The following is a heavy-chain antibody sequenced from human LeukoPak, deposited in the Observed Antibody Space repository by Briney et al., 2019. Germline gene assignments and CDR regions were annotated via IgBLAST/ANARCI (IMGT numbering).Heavy chain of an antibody. CDR2: ITGSSSYI. CDR1: GFTFSSYG. V-gene: IGHV3-21*01. CDR3: ARGDKSSGWYFSDY. D-gene: IGHD6-19*01. J-gene: IGHJ4*02. Sequence: PGRPLRLSCAASGFTFSSYGMNWVRLAPGKGLEWVPSITGSSSYIYYADSVKGRFTISRDNTKNSLYLQMNSLRAEDTAVYYCARGDKSSGWYFSDYWGQGTLVTVSS.